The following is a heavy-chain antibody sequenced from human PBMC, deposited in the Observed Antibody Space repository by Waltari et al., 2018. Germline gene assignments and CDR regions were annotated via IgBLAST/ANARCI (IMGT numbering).Heavy chain of an antibody. CDR3: AKDVIAARRGFDY. CDR2: IYSGGRT. V-gene: IGHV3-66*01. J-gene: IGHJ4*02. D-gene: IGHD6-6*01. Sequence: EVQLVESGGGLVQPGGSLRLSCAASGFTVSSNYMSWVRQAPGKGLEWVSVIYSGGRTYYADSVKGRFTISRDKSKNTLYLQMNSLRAEDTAVYYCAKDVIAARRGFDYWGQGTLVTVSS. CDR1: GFTVSSNY.